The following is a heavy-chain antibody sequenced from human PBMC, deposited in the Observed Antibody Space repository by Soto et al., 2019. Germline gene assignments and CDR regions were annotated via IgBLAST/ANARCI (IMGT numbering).Heavy chain of an antibody. CDR3: ATGTVRAMSIGMDG. D-gene: IGHD6-6*01. CDR2: IKSKSDGGAI. Sequence: EVQVEESGGGLVKPGGSLRLSCVASGFTFSNAWMTWVRQVPGKGLKWVGRIKSKSDGGAIDYAAAVKGRFVLSRDDSENTGYLQMNSLKTEDTAVYYWATGTVRAMSIGMDGWGQGTTVIVSS. V-gene: IGHV3-15*01. CDR1: GFTFSNAW. J-gene: IGHJ6*02.